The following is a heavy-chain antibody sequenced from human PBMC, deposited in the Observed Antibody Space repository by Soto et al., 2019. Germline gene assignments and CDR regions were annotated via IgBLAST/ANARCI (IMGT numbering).Heavy chain of an antibody. V-gene: IGHV4-59*12. J-gene: IGHJ4*02. CDR3: ARDKITGLFDY. D-gene: IGHD2-8*02. Sequence: SETLSLTCTVSGGSISSYYGSWIRQPPGKGLEWIGYIYYSGSTNYNPSLKSRVTISVDTSKNQFSLKLTSVTAADTAVYYCARDKITGLFDYWGQGTLVTVSP. CDR1: GGSISSYY. CDR2: IYYSGST.